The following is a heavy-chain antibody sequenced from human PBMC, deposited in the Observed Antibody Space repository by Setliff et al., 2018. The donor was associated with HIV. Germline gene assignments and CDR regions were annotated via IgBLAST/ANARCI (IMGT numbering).Heavy chain of an antibody. CDR1: GFTFSDYY. V-gene: IGHV3-11*04. CDR2: ISSSGSTI. Sequence: GGSLRLSCAASGFTFSDYYMSWIRQAPGKGLEWVSYISSSGSTIYYADSVKGRFTISRDNAKNSLYLQMNSLRAGDTAVYYCAREGLSGYDSLGAFDIWGQGTMVTVSS. J-gene: IGHJ3*02. D-gene: IGHD5-12*01. CDR3: AREGLSGYDSLGAFDI.